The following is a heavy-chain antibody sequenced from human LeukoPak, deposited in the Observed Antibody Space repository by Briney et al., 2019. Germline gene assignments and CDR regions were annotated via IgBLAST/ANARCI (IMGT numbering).Heavy chain of an antibody. CDR1: GFTVSSNY. Sequence: GGSLRLSCAASGFTVSSNYMCWVRQAPGKGPEWVSVIYSGGSTYYADSVKGRFTISRDNSKNTLYLQMNSLRAEDTAVYYCARGLGTIFGVVNDAFDIWGQGTMVTVSS. CDR2: IYSGGST. V-gene: IGHV3-66*02. CDR3: ARGLGTIFGVVNDAFDI. J-gene: IGHJ3*02. D-gene: IGHD3-3*01.